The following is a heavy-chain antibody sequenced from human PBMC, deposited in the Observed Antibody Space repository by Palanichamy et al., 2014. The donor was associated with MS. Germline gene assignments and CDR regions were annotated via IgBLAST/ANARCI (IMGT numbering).Heavy chain of an antibody. V-gene: IGHV4-39*07. D-gene: IGHD5-24*01. CDR1: GGSHTSSSYY. CDR2: IYYTGTT. CDR3: VRARDGYRPYFDN. Sequence: QLQLQESGPGLVKSSETLSLTCTVSGGSHTSSSYYWDWIRQSPEKGLEWIGNIYYTGTTYSNPSLESRVTVSMDVSKSQFSLKLNSVTAADTAVYYCVRARDGYRPYFDNWGQGILVTVSS. J-gene: IGHJ4*02.